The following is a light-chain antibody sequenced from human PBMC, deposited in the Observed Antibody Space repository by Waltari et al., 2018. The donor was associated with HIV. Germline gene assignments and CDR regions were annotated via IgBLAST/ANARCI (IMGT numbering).Light chain of an antibody. J-gene: IGLJ1*01. CDR3: CSYAGSSTFYV. V-gene: IGLV2-23*01. CDR1: SSDVGSYNL. Sequence: SPGQSITISCTGTSSDVGSYNLVSWYQQHPGKAPKLMIYEGSKRPSGVSNRFSGSKSGNTASLTISGLQAEDEADYYCCSYAGSSTFYVFGTGTKVTVL. CDR2: EGS.